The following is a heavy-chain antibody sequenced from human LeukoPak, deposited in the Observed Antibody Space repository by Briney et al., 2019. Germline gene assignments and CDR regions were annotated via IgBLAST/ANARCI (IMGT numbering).Heavy chain of an antibody. CDR1: GGSISSYY. CDR2: IYSSGST. D-gene: IGHD3-16*01. V-gene: IGHV4-59*01. Sequence: PSETLSLTCTVSGGSISSYYWSWIRQPPGEGLEWIGYIYSSGSTNYNPSLKSRVTISVDTSKNQFSLKLSSVTAADTAVYYCARGVAITFGGAADYWGQGTLVTVSS. CDR3: ARGVAITFGGAADY. J-gene: IGHJ4*02.